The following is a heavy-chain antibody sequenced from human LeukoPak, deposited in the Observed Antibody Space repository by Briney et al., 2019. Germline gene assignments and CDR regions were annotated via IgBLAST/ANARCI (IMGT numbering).Heavy chain of an antibody. V-gene: IGHV3-15*01. CDR2: IKSKTDGRTA. Sequence: GGSLRLSCAASGFTFTNAWMSWVRQAPGKGLELVGRIKSKTDGRTADYAAPVKGRFTISRDDSKNTLYLQMNSLKSEDTAVYYCSRRLYGNFVDWFDPWGQGTLVTVSS. CDR3: SRRLYGNFVDWFDP. D-gene: IGHD4-11*01. J-gene: IGHJ5*02. CDR1: GFTFTNAW.